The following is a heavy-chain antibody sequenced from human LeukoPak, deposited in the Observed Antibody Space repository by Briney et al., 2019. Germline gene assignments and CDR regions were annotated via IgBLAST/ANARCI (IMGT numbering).Heavy chain of an antibody. V-gene: IGHV3-23*01. D-gene: IGHD3-22*01. CDR1: GFTFSCYA. CDR3: AGSGYYYGYFDY. J-gene: IGHJ4*02. Sequence: GGSLRLSCAASGFTFSCYAMSWVRQAPGKGLEWVSAISGSGGSTYYADSVKGRFTISRDNSKNTLYLQMNSLRAEDTAAYYCAGSGYYYGYFDYWGQGTLVTVSS. CDR2: ISGSGGST.